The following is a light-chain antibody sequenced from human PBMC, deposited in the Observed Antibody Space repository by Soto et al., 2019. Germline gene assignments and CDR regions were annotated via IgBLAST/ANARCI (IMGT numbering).Light chain of an antibody. CDR3: SSYAGSSTSV. CDR1: SSDVGGYNY. J-gene: IGLJ1*01. Sequence: QSVLTQPRSVSGSPGKSVTVSCTGTSSDVGGYNYVSWYQHHPGIAPKLMIYDVNKRPSGVPDRFSGSKFGNTASLTISGLQTEDEADYYCSSYAGSSTSVFGTGTKVTVL. V-gene: IGLV2-11*01. CDR2: DVN.